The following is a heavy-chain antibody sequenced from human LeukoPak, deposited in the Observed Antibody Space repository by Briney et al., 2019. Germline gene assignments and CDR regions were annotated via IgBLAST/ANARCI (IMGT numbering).Heavy chain of an antibody. Sequence: PGESLRLSCAASGFTFSDFWMTWARQAPGKGLEWVANIKQDGSEKYYVDSVRGRFTISRDNAKNSLYLQMNSLRAEDTAVYYCAELGITMIGGVWGKGTTVTISS. V-gene: IGHV3-7*01. CDR3: AELGITMIGGV. J-gene: IGHJ6*04. CDR1: GFTFSDFW. CDR2: IKQDGSEK. D-gene: IGHD3-10*02.